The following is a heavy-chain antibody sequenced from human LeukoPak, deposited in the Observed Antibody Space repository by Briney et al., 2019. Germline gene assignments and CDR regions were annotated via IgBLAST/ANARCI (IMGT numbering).Heavy chain of an antibody. CDR2: ISGSGGRT. CDR1: GFTFSSYA. J-gene: IGHJ4*02. D-gene: IGHD3-16*02. CDR3: AKVSGIMITFGGVIVSPGFDY. Sequence: PGGSLRLSCAASGFTFSSYAVSWVRQAPGKGLEWVSAISGSGGRTYYADSVKGRFTISRDNSKNTLYLQMNSLRAEDTAVYYCAKVSGIMITFGGVIVSPGFDYWGQGTLVTVSS. V-gene: IGHV3-23*01.